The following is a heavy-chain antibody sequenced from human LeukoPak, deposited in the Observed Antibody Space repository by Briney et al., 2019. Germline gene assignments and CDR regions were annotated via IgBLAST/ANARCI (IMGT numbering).Heavy chain of an antibody. CDR3: ARYYYDSSGCYYGVDY. D-gene: IGHD3-22*01. CDR2: IIPIFGTA. J-gene: IGHJ4*02. CDR1: GGTFSSYA. V-gene: IGHV1-69*05. Sequence: GSSVKVSCKASGGTFSSYAISWVRQAPGQGLEWMGGIIPIFGTANYAQKFQGRVTITTDESTSTAYMELSSLRSEDTAVYYCARYYYDSSGCYYGVDYWGQGTLVTVSS.